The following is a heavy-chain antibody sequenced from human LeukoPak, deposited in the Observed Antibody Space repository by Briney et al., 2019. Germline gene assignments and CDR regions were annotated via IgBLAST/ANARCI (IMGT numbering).Heavy chain of an antibody. J-gene: IGHJ4*02. CDR1: GFIFSNYN. V-gene: IGHV3-48*01. CDR3: ARALRYSYCYAVDY. CDR2: IGSSSGTI. D-gene: IGHD5-18*01. Sequence: GGSLRISCAASGFIFSNYNMNWVRQTPGKGLEWLSYIGSSSGTIYYADSVKGRFTISGDNAKNSLYLQMNSLRAEDTAVYYCARALRYSYCYAVDYWGQGTLVTVSS.